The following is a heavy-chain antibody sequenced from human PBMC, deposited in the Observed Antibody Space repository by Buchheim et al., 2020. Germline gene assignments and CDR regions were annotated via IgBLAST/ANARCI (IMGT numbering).Heavy chain of an antibody. J-gene: IGHJ4*02. CDR3: ATRMNPLYYFDY. CDR2: INHSGST. V-gene: IGHV4-34*01. D-gene: IGHD1-14*01. Sequence: QVQLQQWGAGLLKPSETLSLTCAVYGGSFSGYYWSWIRQPPGKGLEWIGEINHSGSTNSNPSLKSRVTISVDTSKNQFSLKLSSVTAADTAVYYCATRMNPLYYFDYWGQGTL. CDR1: GGSFSGYY.